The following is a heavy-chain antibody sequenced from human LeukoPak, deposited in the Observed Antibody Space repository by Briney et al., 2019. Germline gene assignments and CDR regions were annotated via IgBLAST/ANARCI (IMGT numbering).Heavy chain of an antibody. V-gene: IGHV1-69*06. CDR3: ARGDGKSSGSYRYPDAFDI. CDR2: IIPMFGAA. D-gene: IGHD3-16*02. J-gene: IGHJ3*02. Sequence: ASVRVSCKDSGGTFSNYAISWVRQAPGQGLEWMGGIIPMFGAANYAQKFQGRVTIIADKSTSTAYMELSSLKSEDTAVYYCARGDGKSSGSYRYPDAFDIWGQGTMVTVSS. CDR1: GGTFSNYA.